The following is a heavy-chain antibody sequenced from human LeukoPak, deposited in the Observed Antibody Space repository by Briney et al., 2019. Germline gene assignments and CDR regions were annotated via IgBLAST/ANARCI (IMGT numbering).Heavy chain of an antibody. Sequence: GGSLRLSCAASGFTFSSYSMNWVRQAPGKGLEWVSSISSSSSYIYYADSVKGRFTISRDNAKNSLYLQMNSLRAEDTAVYYCARDSRGISSSWWPSDYWGQGTLVTVSS. J-gene: IGHJ4*02. CDR2: ISSSSSYI. CDR3: ARDSRGISSSWWPSDY. CDR1: GFTFSSYS. V-gene: IGHV3-21*01. D-gene: IGHD6-13*01.